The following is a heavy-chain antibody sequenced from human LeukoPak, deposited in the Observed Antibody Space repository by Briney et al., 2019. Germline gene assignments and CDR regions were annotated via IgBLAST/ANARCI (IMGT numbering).Heavy chain of an antibody. D-gene: IGHD5-18*01. CDR3: AKERDTAMVTIDY. V-gene: IGHV3-30*02. CDR2: IRYDGSNK. J-gene: IGHJ4*02. Sequence: GGSLRLSCAASGFTFSSYGMHWVRQAPGKGLEWVAFIRYDGSNKYYADSVKGRFTISRDNSKNTLYLQMNGLRAEDTAAYYCAKERDTAMVTIDYWGQGTLVTVSS. CDR1: GFTFSSYG.